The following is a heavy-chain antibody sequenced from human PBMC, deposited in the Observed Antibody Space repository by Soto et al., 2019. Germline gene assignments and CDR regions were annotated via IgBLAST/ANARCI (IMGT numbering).Heavy chain of an antibody. D-gene: IGHD2-2*01. J-gene: IGHJ6*02. CDR1: GYSFTIYW. Sequence: PGESLKISCKGSGYSFTIYWIGWVRQRPGEGLEWMGIIYPGDSDTRYSPSFQGQVTISADKSISTAYLQWSSLKASDTAMYYCARFRTSSTSYYYYGMDVWGQGTTVTVSS. V-gene: IGHV5-51*01. CDR2: IYPGDSDT. CDR3: ARFRTSSTSYYYYGMDV.